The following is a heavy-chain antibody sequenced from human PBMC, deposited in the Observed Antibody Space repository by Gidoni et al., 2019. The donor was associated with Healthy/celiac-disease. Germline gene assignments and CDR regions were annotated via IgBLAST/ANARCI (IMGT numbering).Heavy chain of an antibody. CDR2: SKSKTDGGKT. V-gene: IGHV3-15*01. D-gene: IGHD3-3*01. CDR3: TTDHITIFGVVINDAFDI. Sequence: EVQLVESGGGLVKHGGSLRLSCAASGFPFINAWLSWVRQAPWKGLEWVGLSKSKTDGGKTDYAAPVKGRFTISRDDSKNTLYLQMNSLKTEDTAVYYCTTDHITIFGVVINDAFDIWGQGTMVTVSS. CDR1: GFPFINAW. J-gene: IGHJ3*02.